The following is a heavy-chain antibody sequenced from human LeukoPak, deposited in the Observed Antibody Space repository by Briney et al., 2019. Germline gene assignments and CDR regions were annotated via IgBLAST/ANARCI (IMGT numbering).Heavy chain of an antibody. CDR1: GYTFTGYY. CDR2: INPNSGGT. V-gene: IGHV1-2*04. J-gene: IGHJ6*02. CDR3: AKSAGYPSYYDILTGYPQDYYYGMDV. Sequence: ASVKVSCKASGYTFTGYYMHWVRQAPGQGLEWMGWINPNSGGTNYAQKFQGWVTMTRDTSISTAYMELSRLRSDDTAVYYCAKSAGYPSYYDILTGYPQDYYYGMDVWGQGTAVTVSS. D-gene: IGHD3-9*01.